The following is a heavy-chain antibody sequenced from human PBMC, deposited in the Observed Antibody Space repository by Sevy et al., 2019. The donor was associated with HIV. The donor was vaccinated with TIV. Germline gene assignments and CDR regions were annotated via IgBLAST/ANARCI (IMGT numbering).Heavy chain of an antibody. J-gene: IGHJ4*02. CDR3: ARGASLYSSSIIEYDY. Sequence: ASVKVSCKASGYTFTFYDINWVRQATGQGLEWVGWMNPNSGNTGYAQKFQGRVTITRNTSISTAYMELSSLRSEDTAVFYCARGASLYSSSIIEYDYWGQGTLVTVSS. V-gene: IGHV1-8*01. CDR2: MNPNSGNT. CDR1: GYTFTFYD. D-gene: IGHD6-6*01.